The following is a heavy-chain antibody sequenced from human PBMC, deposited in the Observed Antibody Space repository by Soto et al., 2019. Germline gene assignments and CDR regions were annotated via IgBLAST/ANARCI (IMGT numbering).Heavy chain of an antibody. J-gene: IGHJ6*02. CDR3: ARGGCGSGLCQYATVYFHGMDV. V-gene: IGHV4-4*02. Sequence: QVQLQESGPGLVKPSGTLSLTCAVSGGSISSSNWWSWVRQPPGKGLEWIGEIYHSGSTNYNPSRKSRVTISVDKSKNQLSLKRSSVTAADTAVYYCARGGCGSGLCQYATVYFHGMDVWGQGTTVTVSS. CDR1: GGSISSSNW. CDR2: IYHSGST. D-gene: IGHD6-19*01.